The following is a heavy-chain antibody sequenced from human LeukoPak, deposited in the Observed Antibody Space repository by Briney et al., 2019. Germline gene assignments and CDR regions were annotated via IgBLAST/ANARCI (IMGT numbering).Heavy chain of an antibody. Sequence: SETLSLTCTVSSGSISSSDYYWSWIRQPPGMILEWIGYNHYSGATYYNPSLKSRVTLSVDASKNQFSLRLTSVTAADTAVYYCATKPNGDYYFDYWGQGTLVTVSS. CDR2: NHYSGAT. CDR1: SGSISSSDYY. V-gene: IGHV4-30-4*01. J-gene: IGHJ4*02. D-gene: IGHD4-17*01. CDR3: ATKPNGDYYFDY.